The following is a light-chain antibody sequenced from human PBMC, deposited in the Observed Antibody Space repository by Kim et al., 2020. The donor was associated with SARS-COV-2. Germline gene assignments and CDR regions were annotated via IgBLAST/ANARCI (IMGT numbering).Light chain of an antibody. V-gene: IGKV3-11*01. CDR2: DAS. Sequence: EIVLIQSPATLSLSPGERATLSCRASQSVSSYLAWYQQKPGQAPRLLIYDASNRATGIPARFSGSGSGTDFTLTISSLEPEDFAVYYCQQRSNWPRTFGGGTKVDIK. CDR3: QQRSNWPRT. CDR1: QSVSSY. J-gene: IGKJ4*01.